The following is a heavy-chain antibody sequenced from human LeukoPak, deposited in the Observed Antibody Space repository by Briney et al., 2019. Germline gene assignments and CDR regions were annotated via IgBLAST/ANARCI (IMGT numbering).Heavy chain of an antibody. CDR2: IYPGDSDT. CDR3: ARSGSIAARKNWFDP. D-gene: IGHD6-6*01. Sequence: GESLKISCKASGYSFSNYWIGWVRQMPGKGLEWMANIYPGDSDTRYSPAFQGQVTISADKSINTAYLQWSSLEASDTAVYYCARSGSIAARKNWFDPWGQGTLVIVSS. V-gene: IGHV5-51*01. J-gene: IGHJ5*02. CDR1: GYSFSNYW.